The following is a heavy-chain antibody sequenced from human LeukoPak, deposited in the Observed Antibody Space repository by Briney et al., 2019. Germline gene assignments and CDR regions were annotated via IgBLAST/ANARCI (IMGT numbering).Heavy chain of an antibody. D-gene: IGHD3-22*01. J-gene: IGHJ4*02. CDR1: GFTFSNFW. CDR2: IKQDETEK. V-gene: IGHV3-7*03. Sequence: GESLRLSCTASGFTFSNFWMGWVRQAPGKGLEWVANIKQDETEKFYLGSVKGRFTISRDNSKNTLYLQMNSLRAEDTAVYYSAKDLYYDSSGYYFSWGQGTLVTVSS. CDR3: AKDLYYDSSGYYFS.